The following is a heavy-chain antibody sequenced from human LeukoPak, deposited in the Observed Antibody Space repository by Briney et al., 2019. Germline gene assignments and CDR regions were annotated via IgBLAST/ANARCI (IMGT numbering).Heavy chain of an antibody. CDR1: GGSISSSNW. V-gene: IGHV4-4*02. CDR2: IYHSGST. CDR3: ARGSGVAARPVDY. Sequence: SGTLSLTCAVSGGSISSSNWWSWVRQPPGRGLEWIGEIYHSGSTNYNPSLKSRVTISVDKSKNQFSLKLSSVTAADTAVYYCARGSGVAARPVDYWGQGTLVTVSS. D-gene: IGHD6-6*01. J-gene: IGHJ4*02.